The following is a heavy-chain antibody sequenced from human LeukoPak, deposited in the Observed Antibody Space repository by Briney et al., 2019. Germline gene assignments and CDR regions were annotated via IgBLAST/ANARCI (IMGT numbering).Heavy chain of an antibody. CDR1: GFIFSNYA. D-gene: IGHD3-10*01. CDR2: ISGSGGNT. V-gene: IGHV3-23*01. Sequence: GGSLRLSCAASGFIFSNYAMSWVRQAPGKGLEWVSGISGSGGNTYYAASVKGRFTISRDNSKNTLYLQMSSLRAEVTAVDYCAKDRDISMVRGVTFDWGQGTLVTVSS. J-gene: IGHJ4*02. CDR3: AKDRDISMVRGVTFD.